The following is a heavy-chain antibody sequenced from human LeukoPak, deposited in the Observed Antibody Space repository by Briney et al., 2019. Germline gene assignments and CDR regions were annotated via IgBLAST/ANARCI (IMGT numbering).Heavy chain of an antibody. Sequence: PSETLSLTCSVSGGSISSNSFYWGWIRQPPGKGLEWIGSIYHSGSTYYNPSLKSRVTISVDTSKNQFSLKLSSVTAADTAVYYCARDLSSWGQGTLVTVSS. CDR2: IYHSGST. D-gene: IGHD2/OR15-2a*01. CDR3: ARDLSS. J-gene: IGHJ4*02. CDR1: GGSISSNSFY. V-gene: IGHV4-39*07.